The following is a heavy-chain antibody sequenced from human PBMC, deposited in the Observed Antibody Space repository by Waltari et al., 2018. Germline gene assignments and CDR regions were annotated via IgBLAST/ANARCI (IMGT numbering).Heavy chain of an antibody. J-gene: IGHJ3*01. CDR2: ISSSSSTI. D-gene: IGHD3-16*01. CDR1: GFPFSSYS. CDR3: ARERSMITFGGVSHDAFGV. Sequence: EVQLVESGGGLVQPGGSLRLSCAASGFPFSSYSMNWVRQAPGKGLEWVSYISSSSSTIYYADTGKGRFTISRDNAKDSLYLQMSSLRAEDTAVYYCARERSMITFGGVSHDAFGVWGQGTMVTVSS. V-gene: IGHV3-48*04.